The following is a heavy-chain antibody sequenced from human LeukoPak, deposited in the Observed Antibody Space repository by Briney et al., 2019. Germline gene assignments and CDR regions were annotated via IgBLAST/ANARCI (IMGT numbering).Heavy chain of an antibody. V-gene: IGHV4-31*03. Sequence: PSETLSLTCTVSGGSISSGGYHWSWIRQHPGKGLEWIGYIYYSGSTYYNPSLKSRVTISVDTSKNQFSLKLSSVTAADTAVYYCARGGAYDSSGYYSDYWGQGTLVTVSS. CDR3: ARGGAYDSSGYYSDY. J-gene: IGHJ4*02. CDR2: IYYSGST. D-gene: IGHD3-22*01. CDR1: GGSISSGGYH.